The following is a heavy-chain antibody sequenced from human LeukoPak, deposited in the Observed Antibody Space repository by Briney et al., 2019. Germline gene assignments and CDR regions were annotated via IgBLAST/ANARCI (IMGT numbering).Heavy chain of an antibody. J-gene: IGHJ4*02. CDR1: GGSISSSSYY. CDR3: ARGRIQLWFRQNPLFDY. Sequence: SETLSLTCTVSGGSISSSSYYWGWIRQPPGKGLEWIGSIYYSGSTYYNPSLKSRVTISVDTSKNQFSLKLSSVTAADTAVYYCARGRIQLWFRQNPLFDYWGQGTLVTVSS. V-gene: IGHV4-39*01. CDR2: IYYSGST. D-gene: IGHD5-18*01.